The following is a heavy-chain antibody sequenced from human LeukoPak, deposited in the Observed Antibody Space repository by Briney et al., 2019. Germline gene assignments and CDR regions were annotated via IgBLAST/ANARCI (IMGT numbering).Heavy chain of an antibody. Sequence: PGGSLRLSCAASGFTVSSNYMSWVRQAPGKGLQWVSVIYSGGSTYYADSVKGRFTISRDNSKNTLYLQMNSLRVEDTAVYYCARANDGWYYFDYWGQGTLVTVSS. CDR3: ARANDGWYYFDY. D-gene: IGHD6-19*01. CDR2: IYSGGST. V-gene: IGHV3-53*01. J-gene: IGHJ4*02. CDR1: GFTVSSNY.